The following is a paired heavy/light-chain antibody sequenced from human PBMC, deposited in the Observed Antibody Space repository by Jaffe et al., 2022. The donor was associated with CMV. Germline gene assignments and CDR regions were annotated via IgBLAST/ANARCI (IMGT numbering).Heavy chain of an antibody. J-gene: IGHJ1*01. Sequence: EVQLLESGGGLVQPGGSLRLSCAASGFPFSSYAMSWVRQAPGKGLEWVSIISSSGSTTYYTDSVKGRFTISRDNSKSTLSLQMNSLRAEDTAVYYCARDRLCPTISCYPEYFQDWGQGTLVTVSS. CDR2: ISSSGSTT. CDR1: GFPFSSYA. V-gene: IGHV3-23*01. D-gene: IGHD2-2*01. CDR3: ARDRLCPTISCYPEYFQD.
Light chain of an antibody. J-gene: IGLJ2*01. CDR1: ALPKKY. V-gene: IGLV3-25*03. CDR2: KDT. Sequence: SYELTQPPSVSVSPGQTARIPCSGDALPKKYAYWYQQKSGQAPVLVIYKDTERPSGIPERFSGSSSGTKVTLTISGVQAEDEADYYCQAGDSSGPYVVFGGGTKLTVL. CDR3: QAGDSSGPYVV.